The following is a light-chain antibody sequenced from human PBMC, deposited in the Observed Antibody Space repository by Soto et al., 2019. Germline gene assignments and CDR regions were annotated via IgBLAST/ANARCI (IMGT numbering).Light chain of an antibody. CDR1: QSVSSSY. V-gene: IGKV3-20*01. CDR3: QQYVRSPPSWT. J-gene: IGKJ1*01. CDR2: DAS. Sequence: ETALTQSPGPLSLSPGERATLSCRASQSVSSSYLAWYQQKPGQAPRLLIYDASSRPTGTPDTFSGSGSGTYLDLTISRLEPEDFGVYYCQQYVRSPPSWTFGQGTKVEIK.